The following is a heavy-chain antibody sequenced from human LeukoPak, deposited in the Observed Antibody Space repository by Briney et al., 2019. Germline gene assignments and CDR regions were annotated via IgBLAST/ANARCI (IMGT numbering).Heavy chain of an antibody. J-gene: IGHJ5*02. CDR3: ARGPELWFGAVGWFDP. CDR1: GYTFTSYY. D-gene: IGHD3-10*01. Sequence: SVKVSCKASGYTFTSYYMHWVRQAPGQGLEWMGGIFPIFGTANYAQKFQGRVTITADESTSTAYMELSSLRSEDTAVYYCARGPELWFGAVGWFDPWGQGTLVTVSS. CDR2: IFPIFGTA. V-gene: IGHV1-69*13.